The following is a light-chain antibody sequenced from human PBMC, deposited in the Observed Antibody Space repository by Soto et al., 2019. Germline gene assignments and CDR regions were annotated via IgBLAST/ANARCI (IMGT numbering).Light chain of an antibody. J-gene: IGKJ4*01. CDR3: QQRSNWPLN. CDR2: DAS. Sequence: EIVLTQSPATLSLSPGERATLSCRASQSVSSYLAWYQQKPGQPPRLVIYDASNRATGIPARFSGSGSGTDFTLTISSLEHEDFAASYCQQRSNWPLNFGGGTKVEIK. CDR1: QSVSSY. V-gene: IGKV3-11*01.